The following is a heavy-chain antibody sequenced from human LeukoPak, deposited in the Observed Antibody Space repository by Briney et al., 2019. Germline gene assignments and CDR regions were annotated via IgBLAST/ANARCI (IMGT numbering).Heavy chain of an antibody. Sequence: ASVKVSCKASGYTFTSYDIHWARQATGQGLEWMGWMNPNSGNTGYAQKFQGRVTMTRNTSISTAYMELSSLRSEDTAVYYCASTIVVVREIAFDIWGQGTMVTVSS. CDR1: GYTFTSYD. D-gene: IGHD3-22*01. V-gene: IGHV1-8*01. CDR3: ASTIVVVREIAFDI. J-gene: IGHJ3*02. CDR2: MNPNSGNT.